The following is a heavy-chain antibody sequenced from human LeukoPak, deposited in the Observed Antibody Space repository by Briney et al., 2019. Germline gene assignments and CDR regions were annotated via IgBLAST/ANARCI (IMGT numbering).Heavy chain of an antibody. V-gene: IGHV4-34*01. J-gene: IGHJ4*02. D-gene: IGHD2-2*02. CDR3: ARGPYCSSTSCYTRAYYFDY. CDR2: INHSGST. CDR1: GGAFSGYY. Sequence: SETLSLTCAVYGGAFSGYYWSWIRQPPGKGLEWIGEINHSGSTNYNPSLKSRVTISVDTSKNQFSLKLSSVTAADTAVYYCARGPYCSSTSCYTRAYYFDYWGQGTLVTVSS.